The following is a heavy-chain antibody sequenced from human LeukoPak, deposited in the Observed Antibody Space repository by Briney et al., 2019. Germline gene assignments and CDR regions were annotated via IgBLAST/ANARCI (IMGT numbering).Heavy chain of an antibody. CDR3: ARSEYYYDSSGYYCFDY. J-gene: IGHJ4*02. CDR1: GGTFSSYA. Sequence: SVKVSXKASGGTFSSYAISWVRQAPGQGLEWMGRIIPIFGTANYAQKFQGRVTITTDESTSTAYMELSSLRSEDTAVYYCARSEYYYDSSGYYCFDYWGQGTLVTVSS. V-gene: IGHV1-69*05. D-gene: IGHD3-22*01. CDR2: IIPIFGTA.